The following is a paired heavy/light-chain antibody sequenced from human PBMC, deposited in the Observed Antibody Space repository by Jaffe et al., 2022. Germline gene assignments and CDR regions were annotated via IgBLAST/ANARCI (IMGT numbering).Light chain of an antibody. J-gene: IGKJ4*01. CDR2: SAS. Sequence: IQMTQSPSSLSASVGDRVTITCRASQTISRYLNWYQQRLGKAPKLLIYSASSLQSGVPSRFSGSGSGTDFSLTISSLQPEDFATYYCQQSYNSSRLTFGGGTKVDFK. V-gene: IGKV1-39*01. CDR3: QQSYNSSRLT. CDR1: QTISRY.
Heavy chain of an antibody. CDR2: ISPIEDYK. V-gene: IGHV3-21*01. D-gene: IGHD3-3*01. CDR1: GFSFSAYT. J-gene: IGHJ4*02. CDR3: VRDVRTDYDFWSSYPGTLYSFDS. Sequence: EVQLVESGGGLVKPGGSLRLSCAASGFSFSAYTMSWVRHAPGMGLDWVSSISPIEDYKNYAESVKGRFTISRDNAENSVSLQMNSLRAEDTGVYYCVRDVRTDYDFWSSYPGTLYSFDSWGQGTLVSVSS.